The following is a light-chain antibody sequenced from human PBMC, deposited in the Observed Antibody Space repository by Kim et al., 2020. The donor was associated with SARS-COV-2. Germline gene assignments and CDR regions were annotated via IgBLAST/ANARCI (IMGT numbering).Light chain of an antibody. V-gene: IGLV3-1*01. Sequence: SVDPGQTASITCSGDKLGDKYACWYQQKPGQSPVLVIYQDSKRPSGIPERFSGSNSGNTATLTISGTQAMDEADYYCQAWDSSTVVFGGGTKLTVL. J-gene: IGLJ2*01. CDR3: QAWDSSTVV. CDR2: QDS. CDR1: KLGDKY.